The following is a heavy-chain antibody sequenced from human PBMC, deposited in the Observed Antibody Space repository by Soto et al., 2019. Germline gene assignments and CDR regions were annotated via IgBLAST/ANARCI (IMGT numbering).Heavy chain of an antibody. CDR3: ASSHDNTVLYHPSGALDI. V-gene: IGHV4-4*02. D-gene: IGHD3-22*01. CDR2: IYRSGTT. J-gene: IGHJ3*02. Sequence: SETLSLTCAVSGGSINISNWCSWVRQPPNKGLEWIGEIYRSGTTNYNPSLNTRVSISVDESNNHFSLKLTSVTAGDTAIYYCASSHDNTVLYHPSGALDIWGQGTMVTFSS. CDR1: GGSINISNW.